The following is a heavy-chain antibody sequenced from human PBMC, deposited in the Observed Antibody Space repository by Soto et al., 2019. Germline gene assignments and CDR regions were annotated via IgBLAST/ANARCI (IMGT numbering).Heavy chain of an antibody. V-gene: IGHV1-69*02. Sequence: QVQLVQAGAEVKKPGPSAKVSCKASGGTFSSYTISWVRQAPGQGFEWMGRIIPILGIANDAQKFKGRVTITADKSTSAAYMELSSLRSEDTAVYYCARAGRTLGYFDLWGRGTLVNVSS. CDR3: ARAGRTLGYFDL. CDR2: IIPILGIA. J-gene: IGHJ2*01. CDR1: GGTFSSYT.